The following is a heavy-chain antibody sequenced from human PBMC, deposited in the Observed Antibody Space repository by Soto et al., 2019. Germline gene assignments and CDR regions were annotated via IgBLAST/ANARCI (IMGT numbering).Heavy chain of an antibody. CDR2: IDPTHGST. V-gene: IGHV1-46*01. D-gene: IGHD3-22*01. J-gene: IGHJ4*02. CDR1: GYTFTTYY. Sequence: ASVKVSCKAAGYTFTTYYMHWVRQAPGQGLEWMGVIDPTHGSTTYAQKFQGRVTMTSDTSTNAVYMELSSLKSEDTAVYYCARVPYDTTGYYAFWGQGTLVTVSS. CDR3: ARVPYDTTGYYAF.